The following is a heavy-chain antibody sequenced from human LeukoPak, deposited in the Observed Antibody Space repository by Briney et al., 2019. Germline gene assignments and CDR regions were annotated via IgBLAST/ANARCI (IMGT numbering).Heavy chain of an antibody. CDR2: TYYRSKWYN. CDR1: GDSVSSNSAA. Sequence: SQTLSLTCAISGDSVSSNSAAWNWIRQSPSRGLEWLGRTYYRSKWYNDYAVSVKSRITINPDTSKNQFSLQLNSVTPEDTAVYYCARESYDYYDSGGRAYYFDYWGQGTLVTVSS. J-gene: IGHJ4*02. V-gene: IGHV6-1*01. CDR3: ARESYDYYDSGGRAYYFDY. D-gene: IGHD3-22*01.